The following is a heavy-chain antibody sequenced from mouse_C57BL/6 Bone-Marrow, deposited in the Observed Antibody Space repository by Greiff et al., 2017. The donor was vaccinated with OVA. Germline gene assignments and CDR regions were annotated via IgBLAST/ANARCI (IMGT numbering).Heavy chain of an antibody. Sequence: QVHVKQPGAELVKPGASVKLSCKASGYTFTSYWMQWVKQRPGQGLEWIGEIDPSDSYTNYNQKFKGKATLTVDTSSSTAYMQLSSLTSEDSAVYYCARRIYYYEGFAYWGQGTLVTVSA. J-gene: IGHJ3*01. CDR2: IDPSDSYT. D-gene: IGHD1-1*01. CDR1: GYTFTSYW. CDR3: ARRIYYYEGFAY. V-gene: IGHV1-50*01.